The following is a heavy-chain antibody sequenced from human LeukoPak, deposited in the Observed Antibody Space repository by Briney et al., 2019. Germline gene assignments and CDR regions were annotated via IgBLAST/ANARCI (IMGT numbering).Heavy chain of an antibody. V-gene: IGHV3-7*01. J-gene: IGHJ4*02. Sequence: GGSLRLSCAASGFTFSSHWMSWVRQAPGKGLEWVANIKQDGSEKYYADSVKGRFSISRDNAKNSLYLQMNSLRVEDTAVYYCARDYSLNYWGQGTLVTVSS. CDR2: IKQDGSEK. D-gene: IGHD2-21*01. CDR1: GFTFSSHW. CDR3: ARDYSLNY.